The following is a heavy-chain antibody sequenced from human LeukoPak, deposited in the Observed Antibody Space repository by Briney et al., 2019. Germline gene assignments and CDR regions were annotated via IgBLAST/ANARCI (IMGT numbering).Heavy chain of an antibody. CDR2: ISGSGGRT. Sequence: GGSLRLSCVVSGITLSNYGMSRVRQTPGKGLEWVAGISGSGGRTNYADSVRGRFTISRDNSKNTLYLQMNSLRAEDTAVYFCAKRGVVIRVILVGFHKEAYYFDSWGQGARVTVSS. V-gene: IGHV3-23*01. D-gene: IGHD3-22*01. J-gene: IGHJ4*02. CDR1: GITLSNYG. CDR3: AKRGVVIRVILVGFHKEAYYFDS.